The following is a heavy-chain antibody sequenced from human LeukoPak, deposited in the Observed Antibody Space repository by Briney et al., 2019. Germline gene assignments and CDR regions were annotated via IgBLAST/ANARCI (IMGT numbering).Heavy chain of an antibody. CDR1: GLTVSSDY. CDR2: IYSGGNT. V-gene: IGHV3-53*01. D-gene: IGHD3-22*01. CDR3: ARGAIDG. Sequence: GGSLRLSCATSGLTVSSDYMSWVRQAPGKGLEWVSLIYSGGNTHYADSVKGRFTISRDNSKNTLYLQMNSLRAEDMAVYYCARGAIDGWGQGTLVTVSS. J-gene: IGHJ4*02.